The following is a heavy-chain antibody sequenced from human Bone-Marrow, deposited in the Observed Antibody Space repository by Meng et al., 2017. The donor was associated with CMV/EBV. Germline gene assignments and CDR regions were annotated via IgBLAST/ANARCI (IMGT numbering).Heavy chain of an antibody. CDR3: ARNSYTFGMADS. D-gene: IGHD3-16*01. J-gene: IGHJ5*01. V-gene: IGHV1-69*01. CDR2: FIPIYGSA. Sequence: CKTSRYIFNTYGISWVRQVPGKGLEWMGGFIPIYGSAKYAQTFQDRVTITADEYTSTVYMELTSLRFDDTAVYYCARNSYTFGMADSWGQGTLVTVSS. CDR1: RYIFNTYG.